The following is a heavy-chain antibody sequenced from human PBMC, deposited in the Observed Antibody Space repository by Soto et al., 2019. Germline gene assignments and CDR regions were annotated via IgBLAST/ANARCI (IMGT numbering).Heavy chain of an antibody. Sequence: PSETLSLTCTVSGGSISSSSFCWGWIRQPPGKGLQWIGAINYSGSTYYNPSLKSRVTISVDTSKSQFSLDLSSVTAADTALYFCARQSGSYGLYFYGLDVWGQGTTVTVSS. J-gene: IGHJ6*02. D-gene: IGHD1-26*01. V-gene: IGHV4-39*01. CDR3: ARQSGSYGLYFYGLDV. CDR2: INYSGST. CDR1: GGSISSSSFC.